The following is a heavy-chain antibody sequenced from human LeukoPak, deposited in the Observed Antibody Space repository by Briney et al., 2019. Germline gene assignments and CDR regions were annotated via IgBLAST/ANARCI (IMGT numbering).Heavy chain of an antibody. CDR1: GGSFSGYY. CDR2: INHSGST. CDR3: ARGAYYYDSSGYYSNYYYYYMDV. J-gene: IGHJ6*03. Sequence: SETLSLTCAVYGGSFSGYYWSWIRQPPGKGLEWIGEINHSGSTNYNPSLKSRVTISVDTSKNQFYLKLSSVTAADTAVYYCARGAYYYDSSGYYSNYYYYYMDVWGKGTTVTVSS. D-gene: IGHD3-22*01. V-gene: IGHV4-34*01.